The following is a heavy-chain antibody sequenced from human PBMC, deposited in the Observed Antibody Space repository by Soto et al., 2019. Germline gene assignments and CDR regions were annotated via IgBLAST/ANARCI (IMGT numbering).Heavy chain of an antibody. CDR1: GGSISSYD. CDR3: AGGRDDYNGWYFDL. Sequence: SETLSLPGTVSGGSISSYDWSWIRQPPGKGLEWIGYIYYSGSPNYSPSLESRVAISEDTSKNQFSLKLSSVTAADTAIYYCAGGRDDYNGWYFDLWGRGTLVTVSS. V-gene: IGHV4-59*01. D-gene: IGHD4-4*01. J-gene: IGHJ2*01. CDR2: IYYSGSP.